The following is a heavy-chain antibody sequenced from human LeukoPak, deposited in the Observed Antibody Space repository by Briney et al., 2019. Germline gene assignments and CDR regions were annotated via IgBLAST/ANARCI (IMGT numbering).Heavy chain of an antibody. Sequence: SETLSLTCTVSGGSISSSSYYWGWIRQPPGKGLEWIGSIYYSGSTYYNPSLKSRVTISVDTSKNQFSLKLSSVTAADTAVYYCARDPGIDGMDPWGQGTLVTVST. CDR2: IYYSGST. CDR1: GGSISSSSYY. V-gene: IGHV4-39*02. D-gene: IGHD3-10*01. CDR3: ARDPGIDGMDP. J-gene: IGHJ5*02.